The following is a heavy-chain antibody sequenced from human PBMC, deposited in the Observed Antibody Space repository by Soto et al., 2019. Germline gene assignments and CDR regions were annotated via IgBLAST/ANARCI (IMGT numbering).Heavy chain of an antibody. V-gene: IGHV3-13*01. D-gene: IGHD3-10*01. CDR2: IGTAGDT. CDR1: GFTFSSYD. CDR3: ARGDYYGSGSYSFFAWDV. Sequence: GGFLRLSCAASGFTFSSYDMHWVRQATGKGLEWVSAIGTAGDTYYPGSVKDRFTISRENAKNSLYLQMNSLRAGDTAVYYCARGDYYGSGSYSFFAWDVWGKGTTVTVSS. J-gene: IGHJ6*04.